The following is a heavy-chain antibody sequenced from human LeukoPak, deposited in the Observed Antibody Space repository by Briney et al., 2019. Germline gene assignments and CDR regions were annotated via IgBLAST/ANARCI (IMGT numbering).Heavy chain of an antibody. D-gene: IGHD2-21*02. J-gene: IGHJ4*02. CDR3: ARCGSDCYILDY. CDR1: AFTFRNSG. Sequence: GRSLRLSCAASAFTFRNSGMHWVRQAPGKGLEWVAVISYDGSNTYYADSVKGRFTISRDNSKSTLYLQMNSLRPEDTAVYFCARCGSDCYILDYWGQGTLVTVSS. V-gene: IGHV3-30*03. CDR2: ISYDGSNT.